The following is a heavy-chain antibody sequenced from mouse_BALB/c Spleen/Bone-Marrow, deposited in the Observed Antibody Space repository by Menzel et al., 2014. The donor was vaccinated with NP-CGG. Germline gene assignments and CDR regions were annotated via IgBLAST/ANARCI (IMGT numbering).Heavy chain of an antibody. CDR3: AREARTGAWFAY. CDR2: IVPSNGYT. V-gene: IGHV1-4*02. D-gene: IGHD4-1*01. CDR1: GYTFTSYT. Sequence: QVQLQQSGAELARPGASVKMSCKASGYTFTSYTIQWVKQRPGQGLEWVGYIVPSNGYTDYNQNFKDKTTLTADKSSSTAYMQLSSLTSADSAVYYCAREARTGAWFAYWGQGTLVTVSA. J-gene: IGHJ3*01.